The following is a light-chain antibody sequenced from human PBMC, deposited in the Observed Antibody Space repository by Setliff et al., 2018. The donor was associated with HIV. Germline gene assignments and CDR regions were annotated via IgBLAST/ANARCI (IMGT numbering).Light chain of an antibody. V-gene: IGLV2-11*01. J-gene: IGLJ1*01. CDR3: CSYAGSYTYV. CDR1: SSDVGGYDY. Sequence: QSALAQPRSVSGSPGQSVTFSCTGTSSDVGGYDYVSWYQHHPGKAPKLMIYDVTKRPSGVPDRFSGSKSGNRASLTIFGLRAEDEADYYCCSYAGSYTYVFGTGTKVTVL. CDR2: DVT.